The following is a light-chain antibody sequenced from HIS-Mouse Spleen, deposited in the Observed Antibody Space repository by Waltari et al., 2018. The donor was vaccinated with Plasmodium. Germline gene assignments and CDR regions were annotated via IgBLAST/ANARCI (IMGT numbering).Light chain of an antibody. CDR2: KVS. J-gene: IGKJ2*01. Sequence: VMTQSPLSLPVTLGQPASISCRSSQSLVYSDGNTYLNWFQQRPAQSPRRLIYKVSNRDSGVPDRFSGSGSGTDFTLKISRVEAEDVGVYYCMQGTHWLYTFGQGTKLEIK. V-gene: IGKV2-30*01. CDR3: MQGTHWLYT. CDR1: QSLVYSDGNTY.